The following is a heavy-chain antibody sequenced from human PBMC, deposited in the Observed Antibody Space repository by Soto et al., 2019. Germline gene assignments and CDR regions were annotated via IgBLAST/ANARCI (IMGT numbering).Heavy chain of an antibody. V-gene: IGHV1-46*01. D-gene: IGHD2-2*01. CDR2: INPSGGIT. J-gene: IGHJ6*02. CDR3: ARGISTTRYYYYYGMDV. Sequence: ASVKVSCKASGYTLTSYYLHWVRQAPGQGPEWMGIINPSGGITDDAQKFQDRVTMTSDTSTSTVYMELSSLRSEDTAVYYCARGISTTRYYYYYGMDVWGQGTTVTVSS. CDR1: GYTLTSYY.